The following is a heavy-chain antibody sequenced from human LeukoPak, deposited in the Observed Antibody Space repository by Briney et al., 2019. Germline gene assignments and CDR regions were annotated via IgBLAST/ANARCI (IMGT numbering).Heavy chain of an antibody. D-gene: IGHD3-3*01. V-gene: IGHV4-30-2*01. CDR1: GVSISGGGYS. J-gene: IGHJ5*02. Sequence: SETLSLTCAVSGVSISGGGYSWRWIRQPPGKGLEWIGYIYHSGSTYYNPSLKSQVTISVDRSKNQFSLKLSSVTAADTAVYYCAARTKSPYYDFWSGYSSWGQGTLVTVSS. CDR3: AARTKSPYYDFWSGYSS. CDR2: IYHSGST.